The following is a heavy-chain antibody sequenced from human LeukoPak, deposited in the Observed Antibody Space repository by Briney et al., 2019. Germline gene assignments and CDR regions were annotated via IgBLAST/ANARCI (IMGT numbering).Heavy chain of an antibody. D-gene: IGHD3-10*02. CDR2: ISSSGSTI. Sequence: PGGSLRLSCAASGFTLSTSVMHWVRQAPGKGLEWVSYISSSGSTIYYADSVKGRFTISRDNAKNSLYLQMNSLRAEDTAVYYCAELGITMIGGVWGKGTTVTISS. CDR1: GFTLSTSV. CDR3: AELGITMIGGV. J-gene: IGHJ6*04. V-gene: IGHV3-48*03.